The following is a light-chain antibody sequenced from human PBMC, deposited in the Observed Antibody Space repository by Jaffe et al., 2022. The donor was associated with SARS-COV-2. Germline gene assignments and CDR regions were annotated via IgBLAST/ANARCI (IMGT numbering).Light chain of an antibody. CDR3: QQYNSYSQT. CDR2: KAS. CDR1: QNINSW. Sequence: DIEMTQSPSTLSASVGDTVTITCRASQNINSWLAWYQQKAGKAPNLLIYKASTLQSGVPSRFSGSQSGTEFTLTISSLQPDDFATYYCQQYNSYSQTFGQGTKLEIK. V-gene: IGKV1-5*03. J-gene: IGKJ2*01.